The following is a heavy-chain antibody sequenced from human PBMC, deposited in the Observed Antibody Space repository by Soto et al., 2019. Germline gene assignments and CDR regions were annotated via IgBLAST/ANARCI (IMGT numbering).Heavy chain of an antibody. J-gene: IGHJ6*03. D-gene: IGHD4-4*01. Sequence: ASVKVSCKASGGTFSSYTISWVRQAPGQGLEWMGRIIPILGIANYAQKFQGRVTITADKSTSTAYMELSSLRSEDTAVYYCARGDYSNFNYYYYYYMDVWGKGTTVTVSS. CDR2: IIPILGIA. V-gene: IGHV1-69*02. CDR1: GGTFSSYT. CDR3: ARGDYSNFNYYYYYYMDV.